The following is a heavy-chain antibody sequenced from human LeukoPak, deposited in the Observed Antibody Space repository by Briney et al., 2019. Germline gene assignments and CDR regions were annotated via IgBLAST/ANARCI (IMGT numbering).Heavy chain of an antibody. Sequence: ASVKVSCKASGYTFTGYYMHWVRQAPAQGLEWMGWINPNSGGTNYAQKFQGRVTMTRDTSISTAYMELSRLRSDDTAVYYCASNYDILTGSYGMDVWGQGTTVTVSS. J-gene: IGHJ6*02. CDR1: GYTFTGYY. D-gene: IGHD3-9*01. V-gene: IGHV1-2*02. CDR2: INPNSGGT. CDR3: ASNYDILTGSYGMDV.